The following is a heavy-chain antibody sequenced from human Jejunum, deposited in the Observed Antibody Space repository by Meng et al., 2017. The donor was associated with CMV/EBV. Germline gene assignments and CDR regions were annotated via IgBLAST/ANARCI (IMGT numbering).Heavy chain of an antibody. CDR2: INRDGRST. Sequence: AASGLTFSSYWMNWVRQPPGKVLEWVSRINRDGRSTSYADSVKGRFTIYRDNAKNTLYLQMNSLRAEDTAVYYCARWSMLGASDMWGQGTRVTVSS. CDR3: ARWSMLGASDM. CDR1: GLTFSSYW. V-gene: IGHV3-74*01. J-gene: IGHJ3*02. D-gene: IGHD2-15*01.